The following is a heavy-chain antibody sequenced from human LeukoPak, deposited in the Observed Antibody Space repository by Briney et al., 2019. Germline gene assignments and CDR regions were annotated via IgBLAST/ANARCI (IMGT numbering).Heavy chain of an antibody. CDR2: INHSGST. D-gene: IGHD2-2*01. J-gene: IGHJ2*01. CDR1: GGSFSGYY. CDR3: ARHQLGVGWYFDL. V-gene: IGHV4-34*01. Sequence: SETLSLTCGVYGGSFSGYYWNWIRQSPGKGLEWIGEINHSGSTNYNPSLKSRVTMSVDTSKNQFSLKLTSVTAADTAVYYCARHQLGVGWYFDLWGRGTLVTVSS.